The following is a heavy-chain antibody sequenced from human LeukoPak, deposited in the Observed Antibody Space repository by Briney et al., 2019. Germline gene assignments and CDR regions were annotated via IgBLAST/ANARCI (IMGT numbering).Heavy chain of an antibody. V-gene: IGHV3-53*01. D-gene: IGHD3-22*01. CDR3: ARKGNYYDSSGLDY. CDR1: GFTVSSNY. CDR2: IYSGGST. Sequence: RGSLRLSCAASGFTVSSNYMSWVRQPPAKGLERVSVIYSGGSTYYANPVKGRFTISSDNSKYTLYLQMNSLRAEDTAVYYCARKGNYYDSSGLDYWGQGTLVTVSS. J-gene: IGHJ4*02.